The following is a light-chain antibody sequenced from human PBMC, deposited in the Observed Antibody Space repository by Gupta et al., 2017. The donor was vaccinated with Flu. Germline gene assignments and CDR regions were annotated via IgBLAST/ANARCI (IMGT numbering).Light chain of an antibody. CDR3: MMYVVNDILI. CDR1: SGSVSSAHY. V-gene: IGLV8-61*01. J-gene: IGLJ2*01. Sequence: QTVLTQESSVSVSPGGTVTLTCALASGSVSSAHYPSWYRQSPGQPPRTLIYSANIRPSGVPDRFSGSIVGNKAVLTIAGAQAEDECTYFCMMYVVNDILIFGGGTNLTVL. CDR2: SAN.